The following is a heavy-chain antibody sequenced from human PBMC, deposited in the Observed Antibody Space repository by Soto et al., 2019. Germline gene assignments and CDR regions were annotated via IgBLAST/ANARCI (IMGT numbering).Heavy chain of an antibody. Sequence: QVQLVESGGAVVQPGRSLRLSCAASGFTFSSYGMHWIRQTPGKGLEWVAVISFDGSKKYYADSVKGRFTISRDNSKNTLYLQMNSLRAEDTAVYYCAGGYYFGDYWGQGTLVTVSS. V-gene: IGHV3-30*03. CDR1: GFTFSSYG. CDR2: ISFDGSKK. CDR3: AGGYYFGDY. D-gene: IGHD5-18*01. J-gene: IGHJ4*02.